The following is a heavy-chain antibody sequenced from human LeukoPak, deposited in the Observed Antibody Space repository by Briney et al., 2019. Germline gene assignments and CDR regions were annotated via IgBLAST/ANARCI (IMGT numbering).Heavy chain of an antibody. CDR1: GYSLTDLP. Sequence: ASVKVSCKVSGYSLTDLPMHWVRQAPGKGLVWMGGFDSQDGKTSYAQKFQGRVTMTEDTSTDTAYMELSSLTSEDTALYYCATYSTSWYPRDYYYYYMDVWGKGTTVTVSS. CDR3: ATYSTSWYPRDYYYYYMDV. J-gene: IGHJ6*03. D-gene: IGHD6-13*01. CDR2: FDSQDGKT. V-gene: IGHV1-24*01.